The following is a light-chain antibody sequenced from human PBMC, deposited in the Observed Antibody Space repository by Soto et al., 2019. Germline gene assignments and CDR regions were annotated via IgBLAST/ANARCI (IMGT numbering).Light chain of an antibody. J-gene: IGKJ5*01. CDR2: DAS. CDR3: QHRSNLPRR. CDR1: QSVSSY. Sequence: DIVLKQSPAALSLSPGERATLPCRASQSVSSYLAWYQQKPGQAPRLLIYDASNRATGIPARFSGSGSGTDFTLTISSLEPEDFAVYYCQHRSNLPRRFGQVARLAI. V-gene: IGKV3-11*01.